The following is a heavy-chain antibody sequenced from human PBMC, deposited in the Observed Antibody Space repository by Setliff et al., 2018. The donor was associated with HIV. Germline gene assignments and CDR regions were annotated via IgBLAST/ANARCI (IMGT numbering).Heavy chain of an antibody. CDR2: IWYDGSNK. J-gene: IGHJ6*04. D-gene: IGHD2-2*01. CDR3: ARSRTIGYCSSTSCPSLDV. Sequence: LRLSCAASGFTFNNYGMHWVRQAPGTGLDWVAVIWYDGSNKYYADSVKGRFTISRDDSDNTLYLQMNSLRAEDTAVYYCARSRTIGYCSSTSCPSLDVWGKGTTVTVSS. V-gene: IGHV3-33*01. CDR1: GFTFNNYG.